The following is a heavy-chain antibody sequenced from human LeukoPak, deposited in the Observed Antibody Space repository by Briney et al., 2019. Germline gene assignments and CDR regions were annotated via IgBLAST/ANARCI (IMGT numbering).Heavy chain of an antibody. CDR2: IYDSGST. Sequence: SETLSLTCTVSGGSISSNNYFWGRIRQPPGKGLEWIGSIYDSGSTYYNPSLKSRITISVDTSKNQFSQKQNSVTAADTAMYYGQSRFLEWLLDYWGKGTLVTVSS. CDR3: QSRFLEWLLDY. D-gene: IGHD3-3*01. CDR1: GGSISSNNYF. J-gene: IGHJ4*02. V-gene: IGHV4-39*01.